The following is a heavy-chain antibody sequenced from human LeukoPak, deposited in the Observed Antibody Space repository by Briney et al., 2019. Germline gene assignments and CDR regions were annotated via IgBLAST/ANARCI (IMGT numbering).Heavy chain of an antibody. J-gene: IGHJ3*02. CDR3: AREPGCSSTSCYDDAFDI. V-gene: IGHV4-34*01. CDR2: INHSGST. Sequence: PSETLSPTCAVYGGSFSGYYWSWIRQPPGKGLEWIGEINHSGSTNYNPSLKSRVTISVDTSKNQFSLKLSSVTAADTAVYYCAREPGCSSTSCYDDAFDIWGQGTMVTVSS. D-gene: IGHD2-2*01. CDR1: GGSFSGYY.